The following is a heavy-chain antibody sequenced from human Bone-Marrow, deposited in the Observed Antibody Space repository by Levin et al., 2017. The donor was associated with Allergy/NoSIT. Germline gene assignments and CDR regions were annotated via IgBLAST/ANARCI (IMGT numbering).Heavy chain of an antibody. J-gene: IGHJ4*02. CDR2: VNPNSGTT. Sequence: GESLKISCKASAYTFTSTGSYMHWVRQAPGQGLEWMGGVNPNSGTTTYTQKFQGGVSMTRDTSISTVYLELSWLTSDDTAVYYCVSEEYTTSSKKFDFWGQGTLVTVSS. CDR1: AYTFTSTGSY. D-gene: IGHD6-6*01. V-gene: IGHV1-2*02. CDR3: VSEEYTTSSKKFDF.